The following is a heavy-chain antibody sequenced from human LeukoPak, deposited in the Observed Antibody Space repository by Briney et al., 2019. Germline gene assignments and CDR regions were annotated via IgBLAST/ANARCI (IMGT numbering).Heavy chain of an antibody. CDR1: GGSISSSSYY. CDR3: ARHRYNYYYYMDV. CDR2: IYYSGST. J-gene: IGHJ6*03. Sequence: PSETLSLTCTVSGGSISSSSYYWGWIRRPPGKGLEWIGSIYYSGSTYYNPSLKSRVTISVDTSKNQFSLKLSSVTAADTAVYYCARHRYNYYYYMDVWGKGTTVTISS. V-gene: IGHV4-39*01.